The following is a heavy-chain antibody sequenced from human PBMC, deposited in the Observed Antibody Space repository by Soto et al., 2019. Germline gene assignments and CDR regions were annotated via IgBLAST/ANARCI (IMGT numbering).Heavy chain of an antibody. Sequence: QVQVVESGGGVVQPGRSLRLSCAASGFTFSSFGMHWVRQAPGKWLEWVSLIWYDGSKKSYGDSVKGRFTISRDNSSNTVYLQMNSLRADDTAVYYCARDASYYSLWSGYYPSRNGMDVWGQGTTVTVSS. CDR1: GFTFSSFG. CDR3: ARDASYYSLWSGYYPSRNGMDV. D-gene: IGHD3-3*01. V-gene: IGHV3-33*01. J-gene: IGHJ6*02. CDR2: IWYDGSKK.